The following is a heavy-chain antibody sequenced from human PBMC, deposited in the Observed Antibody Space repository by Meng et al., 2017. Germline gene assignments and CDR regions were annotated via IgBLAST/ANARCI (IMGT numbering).Heavy chain of an antibody. D-gene: IGHD7-27*01. Sequence: QLHEAGPGLVTPSVTRLLTCAVAGGSICRSTWWRWVRQPPGKVLELIGDIYHSGSTNYNPSLKSRVTISVDKSKNQFSLMLSSVTAADTAVYYCARDGRSWDWGQGTLVTVSS. J-gene: IGHJ4*02. CDR1: GGSICRSTW. CDR2: IYHSGST. V-gene: IGHV4-4*02. CDR3: ARDGRSWD.